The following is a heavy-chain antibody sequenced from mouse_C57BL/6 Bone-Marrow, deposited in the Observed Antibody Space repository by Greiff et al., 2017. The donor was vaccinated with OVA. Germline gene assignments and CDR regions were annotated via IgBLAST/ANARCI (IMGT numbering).Heavy chain of an antibody. CDR1: GYTFTDYY. D-gene: IGHD2-4*01. CDR3: AILYYDFSYYCDY. CDR2: INPNNGGT. V-gene: IGHV1-26*01. J-gene: IGHJ2*01. Sequence: EVQLQQSGPELVKPGASVKISCKASGYTFTDYYMNWVKQSHGKSLEWIGDINPNNGGTSYNQKFKGKATLTVDKSSSTAYMELRSLTSEDSAVYYCAILYYDFSYYCDYWGQGTTLTVSA.